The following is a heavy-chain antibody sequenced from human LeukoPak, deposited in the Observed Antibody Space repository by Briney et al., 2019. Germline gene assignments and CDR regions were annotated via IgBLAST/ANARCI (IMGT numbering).Heavy chain of an antibody. Sequence: GGSLRLSCAASGFTFSSYAMHWVRQAPGKGLEWVAVISYDGSNKYYADSVKGRFTISRDNSKNTLYLQMNSLRAEDTAVYYCARDVRGYSYGSFDYWGQGTLVTVSS. J-gene: IGHJ4*02. V-gene: IGHV3-30*04. CDR3: ARDVRGYSYGSFDY. D-gene: IGHD5-18*01. CDR2: ISYDGSNK. CDR1: GFTFSSYA.